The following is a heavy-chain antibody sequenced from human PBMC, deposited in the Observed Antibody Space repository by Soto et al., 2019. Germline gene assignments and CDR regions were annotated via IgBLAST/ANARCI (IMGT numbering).Heavy chain of an antibody. CDR2: IIPIFGTA. D-gene: IGHD2-15*01. V-gene: IGHV1-69*13. J-gene: IGHJ6*04. CDR3: AVYQSPCCRGGSYHSDYYYGMDV. Sequence: SVKVSCKASGGTFSSYAISWVRQAPGQGLEWMGGIIPIFGTANYAQKFQGRVTITADESTSTAYMELSSLRSEDTAVYYCAVYQSPCCRGGSYHSDYYYGMDVWGKGTTVTVSS. CDR1: GGTFSSYA.